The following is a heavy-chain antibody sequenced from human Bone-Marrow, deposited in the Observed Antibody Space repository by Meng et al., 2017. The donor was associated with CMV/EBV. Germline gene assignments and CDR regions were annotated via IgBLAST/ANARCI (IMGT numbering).Heavy chain of an antibody. CDR3: AREGITMVRGVIITFDAPAEY. V-gene: IGHV1-69*04. Sequence: SVKVSCKASGGTFSSYTISWVRQAPGQGLEWMGRIIPILGIANYAQKFQGRVTITADKSTSTAYMELSSLRSEDTAVYYCAREGITMVRGVIITFDAPAEYWGQRNLVNVAS. D-gene: IGHD3-10*01. CDR2: IIPILGIA. CDR1: GGTFSSYT. J-gene: IGHJ4*02.